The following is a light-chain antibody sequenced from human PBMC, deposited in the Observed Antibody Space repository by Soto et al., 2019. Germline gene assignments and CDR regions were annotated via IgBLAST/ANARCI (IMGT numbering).Light chain of an antibody. V-gene: IGKV3-20*01. CDR2: DVS. Sequence: EIVLTQSPGTLSLSPGERATLSCRSSQSVSSSYLAWYQHKPGQAPRLLIYDVSSRATGIPDRFSGSGSGTYFTLTISRLEPEDFAVYYCQQYGSSPTFGQGTKVEIK. CDR1: QSVSSSY. J-gene: IGKJ1*01. CDR3: QQYGSSPT.